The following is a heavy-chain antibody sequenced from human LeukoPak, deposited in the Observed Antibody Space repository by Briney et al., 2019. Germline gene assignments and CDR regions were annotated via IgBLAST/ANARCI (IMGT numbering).Heavy chain of an antibody. D-gene: IGHD3-10*01. CDR3: TTSGYYYGSGSLYGGPYYFDY. Sequence: PGGSLRLSCAASGFTFSSYSMNWVRQAPGKGLEWVGRIKSNSDGGATDSAAPVAGRFTFSRDDSENKLYLQMNSLKTEDTGVYYCTTSGYYYGSGSLYGGPYYFDYWGQGTLVTVSS. CDR2: IKSNSDGGAT. J-gene: IGHJ4*02. CDR1: GFTFSSYS. V-gene: IGHV3-15*01.